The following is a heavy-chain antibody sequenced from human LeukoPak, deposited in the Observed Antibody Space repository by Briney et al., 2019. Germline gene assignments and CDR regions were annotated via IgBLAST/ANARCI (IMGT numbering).Heavy chain of an antibody. D-gene: IGHD4-17*01. CDR2: IYYSGST. V-gene: IGHV4-59*01. J-gene: IGHJ4*02. Sequence: PSETLSLTCTVSGGSISSYYWSWIRQPRGKGLEWIGYIYYSGSTNYNPSLKSRVTISVDTSKNQFSLKLSSVTAADTAVYYCARVRYGDCFDYWGQGTLVTVSS. CDR1: GGSISSYY. CDR3: ARVRYGDCFDY.